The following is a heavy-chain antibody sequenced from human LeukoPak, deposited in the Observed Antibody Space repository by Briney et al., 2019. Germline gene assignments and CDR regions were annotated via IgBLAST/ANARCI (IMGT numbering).Heavy chain of an antibody. CDR2: IYYSGST. V-gene: IGHV4-59*01. D-gene: IGHD5-24*01. CDR3: ARWLQLTRAFDI. Sequence: SETLSLTCTVSGGSISSYYWSWIRQPPGKGLEWIGYIYYSGSTNYNPSLKSRVTISVDTSKNQFSLKLSSVTAADTAVYYCARWLQLTRAFDIWGRGTMVTVSS. J-gene: IGHJ3*02. CDR1: GGSISSYY.